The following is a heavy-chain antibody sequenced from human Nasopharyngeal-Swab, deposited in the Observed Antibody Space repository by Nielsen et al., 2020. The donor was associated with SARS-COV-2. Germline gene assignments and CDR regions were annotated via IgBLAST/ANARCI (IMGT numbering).Heavy chain of an antibody. CDR2: IRVSGDTT. Sequence: GESLKISCTASGFTFSNYAMTWVRQAPGKGLEWVSSIRVSGDTTYYAESVKGRFTISRDSSKNTLYLQMNSLRAEDTALYYCAKVKSGTSYDAFDIWGQGTMVTVSS. D-gene: IGHD1-26*01. V-gene: IGHV3-23*01. J-gene: IGHJ3*02. CDR3: AKVKSGTSYDAFDI. CDR1: GFTFSNYA.